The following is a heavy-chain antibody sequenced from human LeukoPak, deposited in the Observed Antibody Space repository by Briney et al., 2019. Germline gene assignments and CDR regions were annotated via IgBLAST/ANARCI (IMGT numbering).Heavy chain of an antibody. CDR2: ISGSGGST. CDR3: AKDRIYYDSSGYEGRAFDI. Sequence: GMSVRLSRAASGFTLSSYDMHWVRQAPGKGLEGGSAISGSGGSTYYADSVKGRFTISRDNSKHTLYMQMNSMGVEETAVYYCAKDRIYYDSSGYEGRAFDIWGQGTMVTVSS. CDR1: GFTLSSYD. J-gene: IGHJ3*02. V-gene: IGHV3-23*01. D-gene: IGHD3-22*01.